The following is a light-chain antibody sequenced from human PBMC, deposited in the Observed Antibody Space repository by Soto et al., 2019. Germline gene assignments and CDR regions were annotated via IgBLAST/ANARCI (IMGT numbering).Light chain of an antibody. CDR3: QQYDNLPLT. CDR1: HSISTW. V-gene: IGKV1-33*01. Sequence: IQMTQSPSSLSASVGDRVTITCRASHSISTWLAWYQQKPGKAPKLLIYDASNLETGVPSRFSGSGSGTDFTFTISSLQPEDIATYYCQQYDNLPLTFGGGTKVDI. CDR2: DAS. J-gene: IGKJ4*01.